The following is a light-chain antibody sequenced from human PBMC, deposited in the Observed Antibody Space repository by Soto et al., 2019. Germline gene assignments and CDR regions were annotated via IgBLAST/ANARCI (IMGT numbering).Light chain of an antibody. Sequence: QSALTQPASVSGSPGQSITISCTGTSSDVGNYNYVSWYQQHPGKAPKLMISEVSNRPSGVSNRFSGSKSGNTASLTISGLQDEDEADYYCSSYTTTSTLVVFGGGTKLTVL. CDR2: EVS. CDR3: SSYTTTSTLVV. V-gene: IGLV2-14*01. J-gene: IGLJ2*01. CDR1: SSDVGNYNY.